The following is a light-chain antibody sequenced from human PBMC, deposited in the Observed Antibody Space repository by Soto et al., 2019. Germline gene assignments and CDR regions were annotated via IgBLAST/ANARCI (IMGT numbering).Light chain of an antibody. Sequence: QSVLTQPPSASGSPGQSVTISCTGSTNDVGGHKFVSWYQHHPGRSPKLIIYEVTQRPSGVPHRFSGSKSGNTASLTVSGLQPEDEADYYCSSYGGNTNFVLFGGGTQLTVL. V-gene: IGLV2-8*01. CDR2: EVT. CDR3: SSYGGNTNFVL. J-gene: IGLJ2*01. CDR1: TNDVGGHKF.